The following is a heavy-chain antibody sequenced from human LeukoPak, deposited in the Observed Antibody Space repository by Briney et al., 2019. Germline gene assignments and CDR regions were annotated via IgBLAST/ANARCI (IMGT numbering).Heavy chain of an antibody. J-gene: IGHJ3*02. V-gene: IGHV3-66*01. D-gene: IGHD1-26*01. CDR1: GFIVSSNY. CDR3: ARGGSYSYDAFDI. CDR2: LYSGGRT. Sequence: SGGSLRLSCAASGFIVSSNYMSWVRQARENGLEWVSFLYSGGRTYYADSVKGRFTISRDNSKNTLYLQMNSLRAEDTAVYYCARGGSYSYDAFDIWGQGTMVIVSA.